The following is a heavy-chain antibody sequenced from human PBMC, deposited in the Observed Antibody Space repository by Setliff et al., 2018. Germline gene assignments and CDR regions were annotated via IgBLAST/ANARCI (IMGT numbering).Heavy chain of an antibody. CDR2: FSGSSSTI. D-gene: IGHD1-26*01. V-gene: IGHV3-48*01. CDR1: GFNFDDYG. CDR3: ARSGNYRVDY. Sequence: PGGSLRLSCEVSGFNFDDYGMNWVRQVPGKGLEWVSYFSGSSSTIRYADSVKGRFTISRDNAKNSLYLQMNSLRAEDTAVYYCARSGNYRVDYWGQGTLVTVSS. J-gene: IGHJ4*02.